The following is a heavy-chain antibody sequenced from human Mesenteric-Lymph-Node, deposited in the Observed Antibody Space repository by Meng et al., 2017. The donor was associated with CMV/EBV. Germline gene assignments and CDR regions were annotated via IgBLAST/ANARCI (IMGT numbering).Heavy chain of an antibody. Sequence: SVKVSCKASGGTFSSYAISWVRQAPGQGLEWMGGIIPILGIANYAQKFQGRVTITADKSTSTAYMELRSLRSDDTAVYYCARDQFYNTNWFDAWGQGTLVTVSS. CDR2: IIPILGIA. J-gene: IGHJ5*02. D-gene: IGHD3-10*01. CDR1: GGTFSSYA. V-gene: IGHV1-69*10. CDR3: ARDQFYNTNWFDA.